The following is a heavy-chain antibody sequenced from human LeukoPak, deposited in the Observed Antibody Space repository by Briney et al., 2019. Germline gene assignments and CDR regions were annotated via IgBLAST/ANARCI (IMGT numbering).Heavy chain of an antibody. V-gene: IGHV3-11*03. CDR1: GFNFRYYY. CDR2: ISTTSTYT. D-gene: IGHD1-1*01. Sequence: GGSLRLSCAASGFNFRYYYMSWIRQAPGKGLEWVSYISTTSTYTNYADSVKGRFTISRDNAKSSLYLQMDSLRAEDTAVYYCSRPRAATGWNEDKDAFDIWGQGTMVTVSS. CDR3: SRPRAATGWNEDKDAFDI. J-gene: IGHJ3*02.